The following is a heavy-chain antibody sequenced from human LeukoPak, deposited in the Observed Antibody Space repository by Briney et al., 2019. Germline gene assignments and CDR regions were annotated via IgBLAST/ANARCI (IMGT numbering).Heavy chain of an antibody. CDR2: ISSRTGTI. J-gene: IGHJ4*02. CDR1: GFDFSRIT. V-gene: IGHV3-48*04. D-gene: IGHD1-26*01. Sequence: PGGSLRLSCAASGFDFSRITMNWVPQAPGKELEWISYISSRTGTIYYADSVKGRFTVSRDDAKNSLYLQMNSLRAEDTAVYYCARARVLGGGENFDYWGQGTLVTVSS. CDR3: ARARVLGGGENFDY.